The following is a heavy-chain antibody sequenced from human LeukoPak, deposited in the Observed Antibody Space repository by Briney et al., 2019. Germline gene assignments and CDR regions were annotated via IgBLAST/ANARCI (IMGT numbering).Heavy chain of an antibody. CDR3: ARGRLDYYGSGSLHMFFDY. Sequence: GGSLRLSCAASGFTFSSYGMHWVRQAPGKGLEWVAVIWYDGSNKYYADSVKGRFPISRDNSKNTLYLQMNSLRAEDTAVYYCARGRLDYYGSGSLHMFFDYWGQGTLVTVSS. CDR1: GFTFSSYG. D-gene: IGHD3-10*01. V-gene: IGHV3-33*01. CDR2: IWYDGSNK. J-gene: IGHJ4*02.